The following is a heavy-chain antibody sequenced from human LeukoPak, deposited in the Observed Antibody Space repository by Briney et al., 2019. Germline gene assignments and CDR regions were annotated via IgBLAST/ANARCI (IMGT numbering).Heavy chain of an antibody. CDR3: ARTTSFDY. D-gene: IGHD1-1*01. CDR2: ITISGSTI. J-gene: IGHJ4*02. V-gene: IGHV3-48*03. CDR1: GFTFTNYE. Sequence: GGSLRLSCAASGFTFTNYEMNWVRQAPGKGLEWVSYITISGSTIYCADSVKGRFTISRDNAKNSLYLQMNSLRAEDTAVYYCARTTSFDYWGQGTLVTVSS.